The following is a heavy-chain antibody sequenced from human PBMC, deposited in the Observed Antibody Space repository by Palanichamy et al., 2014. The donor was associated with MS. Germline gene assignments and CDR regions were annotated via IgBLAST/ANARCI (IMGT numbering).Heavy chain of an antibody. CDR1: GGSISSSSYY. V-gene: IGHV4-39*01. CDR2: IYYSGST. D-gene: IGHD3-10*01. CDR3: ARHTHGPGGRGVLPFDI. Sequence: QLQLQESGPGLVKPSETLSLTCTVSGGSISSSSYYWGWIRQPPGKGLEWIGSIYYSGSTYYNPSLKSRVTISVDASKNQFSLKLSSVTAADTAVYYCARHTHGPGGRGVLPFDIWGQGTMVTVSS. J-gene: IGHJ3*02.